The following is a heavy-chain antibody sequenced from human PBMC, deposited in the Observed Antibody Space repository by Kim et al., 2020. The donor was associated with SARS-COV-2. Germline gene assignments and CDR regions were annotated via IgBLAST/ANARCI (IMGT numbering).Heavy chain of an antibody. CDR3: ARPREVGATSSDY. J-gene: IGHJ4*02. V-gene: IGHV5-51*01. Sequence: YSPSFQGQVTISADKSISTAYLQWSSLKASDTAMYYCARPREVGATSSDYWGQGTLVTVSS. D-gene: IGHD1-26*01.